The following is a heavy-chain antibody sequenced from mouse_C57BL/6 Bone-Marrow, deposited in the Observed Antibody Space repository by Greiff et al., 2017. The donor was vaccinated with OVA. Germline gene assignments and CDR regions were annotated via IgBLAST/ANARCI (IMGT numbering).Heavy chain of an antibody. Sequence: QVQLKQPGAELVKPGASVKLSCKASGYTFTSYWMQWVKQRPGQGLEWIGEIDPSDSYTNYNQKFKGKATLTVDTSSSTAYMQLSSLTSEDSAVYYCAREGLVTTVVATKYWYFDVWGTGTTVTVSS. J-gene: IGHJ1*03. CDR2: IDPSDSYT. CDR3: AREGLVTTVVATKYWYFDV. CDR1: GYTFTSYW. D-gene: IGHD1-1*01. V-gene: IGHV1-50*01.